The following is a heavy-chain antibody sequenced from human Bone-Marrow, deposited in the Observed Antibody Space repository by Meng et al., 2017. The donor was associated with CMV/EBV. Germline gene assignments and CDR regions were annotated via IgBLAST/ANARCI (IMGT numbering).Heavy chain of an antibody. V-gene: IGHV4-30-4*08. CDR2: IYYSGST. D-gene: IGHD3-3*01. J-gene: IGHJ5*02. Sequence: LRLSCTVSGGSISSGDYYWSWIRQPPGKGLEWISYIYYSGSTYYNPPLKSRVTISVDTSKNQFSLKLSSVTAADTAVYYCARTHRFLEGWFDPWGKGTLVTVSS. CDR3: ARTHRFLEGWFDP. CDR1: GGSISSGDYY.